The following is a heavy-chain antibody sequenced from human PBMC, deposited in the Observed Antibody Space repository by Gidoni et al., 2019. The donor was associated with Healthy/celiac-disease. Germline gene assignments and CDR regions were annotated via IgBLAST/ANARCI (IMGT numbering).Heavy chain of an antibody. V-gene: IGHV4-4*02. Sequence: QVQLQESGPGLVKPSGTLSLTCAVSGGSISSSNWWSWVRKPPGKGLEWIGEIYHSGRNNYNPSLKSRVTISVDKSKNQFSLKLSSVTAADTAVYYCARARIAVAAYFDYWGQGTLVTVSS. D-gene: IGHD6-19*01. CDR1: GGSISSSNW. J-gene: IGHJ4*02. CDR2: IYHSGRN. CDR3: ARARIAVAAYFDY.